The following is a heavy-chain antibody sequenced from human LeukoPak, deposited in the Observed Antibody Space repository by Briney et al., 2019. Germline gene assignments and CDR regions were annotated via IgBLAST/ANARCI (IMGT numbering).Heavy chain of an antibody. J-gene: IGHJ4*02. CDR3: ARGRLAVAGHYFDY. CDR1: GGSFSGYY. CDR2: INHSGGT. D-gene: IGHD6-19*01. V-gene: IGHV4-34*01. Sequence: NPSETLSLTCAVYGGSFSGYYWSWIRQPPGKGLEWIGEINHSGGTNYNPSLKSRVTISVDTSKNQFSLKLSSVTAADTAVYYCARGRLAVAGHYFDYWGPGTLVTVSS.